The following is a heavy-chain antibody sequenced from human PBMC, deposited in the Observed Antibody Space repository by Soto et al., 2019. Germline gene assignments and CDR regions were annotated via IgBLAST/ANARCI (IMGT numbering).Heavy chain of an antibody. J-gene: IGHJ2*01. CDR2: ISYDGSNK. CDR3: ARVDYGVRYWYFDL. V-gene: IGHV3-30*01. CDR1: GFTFSTYV. D-gene: IGHD4-17*01. Sequence: QVQLVESGGGVVQPGRSLRLSCAASGFTFSTYVMNWVRQAPGKGLEWVAIISYDGSNKYYADSVEGRFTISRDNSKNAMYLQMNRLKAEDTDVYYCARVDYGVRYWYFDLLGRGSLVTVFS.